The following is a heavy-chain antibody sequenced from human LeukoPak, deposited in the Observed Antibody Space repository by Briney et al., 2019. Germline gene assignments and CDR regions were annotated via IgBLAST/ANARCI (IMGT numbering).Heavy chain of an antibody. Sequence: ASVKVSCKASGYTFTGYYMHWVRQAPGQGLEWMGWINPNSGGTNYAQKFQGRVTMTRDTSISTAYMELSRLRSDDTAVYYCAKIPTLIEYYCDHWGQGTLVTVSS. D-gene: IGHD2/OR15-2a*01. CDR1: GYTFTGYY. CDR2: INPNSGGT. CDR3: AKIPTLIEYYCDH. J-gene: IGHJ4*02. V-gene: IGHV1-2*02.